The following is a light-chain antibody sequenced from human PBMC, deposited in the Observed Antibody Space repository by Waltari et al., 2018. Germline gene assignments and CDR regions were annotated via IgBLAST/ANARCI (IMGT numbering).Light chain of an antibody. Sequence: DIVLTQFPGPLSLSAGERATLSCRASPSIGKYLAWYQLRPGQAPRLLIYDAYIRAAGIPDRFSGSGSGTDFSLTISRLEPDDFAMYYCQHYVRLPVTFGQGTKVEIK. CDR1: PSIGKY. CDR2: DAY. J-gene: IGKJ1*01. V-gene: IGKV3-20*01. CDR3: QHYVRLPVT.